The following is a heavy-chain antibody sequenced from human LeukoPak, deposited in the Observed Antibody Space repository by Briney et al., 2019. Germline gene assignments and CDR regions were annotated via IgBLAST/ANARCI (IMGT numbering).Heavy chain of an antibody. CDR3: ANLLVDYGDNALEYYYYGMDV. V-gene: IGHV3-30*18. D-gene: IGHD4-17*01. Sequence: GGSLRLSCAASGFTFSSYGMHWVRQAPGKGLEWVAVISYDGSNKYYADSVKGRFTISRDNSKNTLYLQMNSLRAEDTAVYYCANLLVDYGDNALEYYYYGMDVWGQGTTVTVSS. CDR1: GFTFSSYG. CDR2: ISYDGSNK. J-gene: IGHJ6*02.